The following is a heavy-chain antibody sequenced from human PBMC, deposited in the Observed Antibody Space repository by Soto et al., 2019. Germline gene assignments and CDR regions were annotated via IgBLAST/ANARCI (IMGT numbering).Heavy chain of an antibody. CDR3: ARAGYYGSRSYYTAYYYGMDV. J-gene: IGHJ6*02. Sequence: SVKVCCKASGGTFSSYAISWVRQAPGQGLEWMGGIIPIFGTANYAQKFQGRVTITADESTSTAYMELSSLRSEDTAVYYCARAGYYGSRSYYTAYYYGMDVWVQGTTVTFSS. V-gene: IGHV1-69*13. CDR2: IIPIFGTA. CDR1: GGTFSSYA. D-gene: IGHD3-10*01.